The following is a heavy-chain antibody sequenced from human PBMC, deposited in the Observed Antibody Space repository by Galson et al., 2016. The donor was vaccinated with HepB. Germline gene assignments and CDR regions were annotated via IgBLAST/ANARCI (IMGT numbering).Heavy chain of an antibody. CDR3: AGGCSGCHYYYYGLDV. CDR1: SDSISGYY. D-gene: IGHD2-15*01. J-gene: IGHJ6*02. CDR2: IYSSGST. V-gene: IGHV4-59*01. Sequence: SETLSLTCTVSSDSISGYYWSWIRQPPGKGLEWIGYIYSSGSTNYNPSLKSRVTISVDTSKNQFSLKLSSVTAADTAVYYCAGGCSGCHYYYYGLDVWGQGTTVTVSS.